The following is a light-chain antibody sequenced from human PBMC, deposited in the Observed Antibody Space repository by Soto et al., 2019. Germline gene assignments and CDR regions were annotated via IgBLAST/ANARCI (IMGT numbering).Light chain of an antibody. Sequence: DIQMTQSPSSLSAFVGDRVTVSCRSSQPIITYLNWYQVKPGKAPKPLIFATSNLNSGVPSRFSGSGSGTDFTLTINNLQPEDCATYYCQQSYTAPWTFGQGTKVEIK. CDR2: ATS. CDR1: QPIITY. V-gene: IGKV1-39*01. J-gene: IGKJ1*01. CDR3: QQSYTAPWT.